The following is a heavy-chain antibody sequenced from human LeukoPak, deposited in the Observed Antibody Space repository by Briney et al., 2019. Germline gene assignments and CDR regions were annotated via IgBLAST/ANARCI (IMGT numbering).Heavy chain of an antibody. CDR2: IYYSGST. D-gene: IGHD3-3*01. CDR3: ARERYDFWSGYYGDYYYMDV. Sequence: PSETLSLTCTVSGGSISSGSYYWSWIRQPPGKGLEWIGYIYYSGSTNYNPSLKSRVTISVDTSKNQFSLKLSSVTAADTAVYYCARERYDFWSGYYGDYYYMDVWGKGTTVTVSS. J-gene: IGHJ6*03. V-gene: IGHV4-61*01. CDR1: GGSISSGSYY.